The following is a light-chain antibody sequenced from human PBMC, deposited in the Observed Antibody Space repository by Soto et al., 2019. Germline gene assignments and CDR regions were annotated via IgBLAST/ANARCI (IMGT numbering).Light chain of an antibody. CDR1: SSDVGGYNY. V-gene: IGLV2-14*01. CDR3: SSYTTSNTRQIV. Sequence: QSVLTQPASVYGSPGQSITISCTGTSSDVGGYNYVSWYQQHPVKAPKFIIYDVSSRPSGVSHRFSGSKSGNTASLTISGLQAEDEADYYCSSYTTSNTRQIVFGTGTKVTVL. J-gene: IGLJ1*01. CDR2: DVS.